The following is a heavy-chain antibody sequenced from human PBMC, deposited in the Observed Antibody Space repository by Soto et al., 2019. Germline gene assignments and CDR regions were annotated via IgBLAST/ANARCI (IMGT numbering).Heavy chain of an antibody. Sequence: QVQLQESGPGLVKPSQTLSLTCTVSGGSISSGGYYWSWIRQHPGKGLEWIGYIYYRGSTYYTPSLKSRVTISVDTSKNQFSLKLSSVTAADTAVYYCARSGRYGVVAATPYYYGMDVWGQGTTVTVSS. J-gene: IGHJ6*02. CDR1: GGSISSGGYY. CDR2: IYYRGST. V-gene: IGHV4-31*03. CDR3: ARSGRYGVVAATPYYYGMDV. D-gene: IGHD2-15*01.